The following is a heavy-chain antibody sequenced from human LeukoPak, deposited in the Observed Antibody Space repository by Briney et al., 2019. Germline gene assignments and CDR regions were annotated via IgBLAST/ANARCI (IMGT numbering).Heavy chain of an antibody. V-gene: IGHV3-30*07. CDR1: GFTFSSYA. Sequence: GGSLRLSCAASGFTFSSYAMHWVRQAPGRGLEWVAVISYDGSNKYYADSVKGRFTIFRDNAKNSLYLQMTSLGADDTAVYYCARDSYSGAIYWGQGTLVTVSS. J-gene: IGHJ4*02. D-gene: IGHD3-10*01. CDR3: ARDSYSGAIY. CDR2: ISYDGSNK.